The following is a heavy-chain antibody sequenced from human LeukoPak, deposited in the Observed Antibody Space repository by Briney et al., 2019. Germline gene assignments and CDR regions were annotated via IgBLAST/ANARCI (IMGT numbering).Heavy chain of an antibody. CDR3: AMGVGAPEDLAVAADFDY. Sequence: ASVKVSCKASGYTFTNSYMHWVRQAPGQGLEWMGIINPSDGDTTYAQKFQGRVTITADKSTSTAYMELSSLRSEDTAVYYCAMGVGAPEDLAVAADFDYWGQGTLVTVSS. V-gene: IGHV1-46*01. J-gene: IGHJ4*02. CDR1: GYTFTNSY. D-gene: IGHD6-19*01. CDR2: INPSDGDT.